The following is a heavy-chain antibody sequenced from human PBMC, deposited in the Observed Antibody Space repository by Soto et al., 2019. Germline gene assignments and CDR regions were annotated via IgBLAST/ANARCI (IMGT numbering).Heavy chain of an antibody. CDR2: VYRTGST. D-gene: IGHD6-13*01. J-gene: IGHJ4*02. CDR1: GGSISTSNW. Sequence: SETLSLTCAVSGGSISTSNWWSWVRQPPGKGLEWIGEVYRTGSTNYNPSLESRLTISVDKSKNQVSLKLTSVTAADTAVYYCARARATIAAAAIFDCWGQGTLVTVSS. CDR3: ARARATIAAAAIFDC. V-gene: IGHV4-4*02.